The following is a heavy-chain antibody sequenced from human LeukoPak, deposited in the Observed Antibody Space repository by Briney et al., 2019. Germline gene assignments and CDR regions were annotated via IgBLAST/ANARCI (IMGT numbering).Heavy chain of an antibody. CDR3: AKDPAVSTYFDP. J-gene: IGHJ5*02. D-gene: IGHD5/OR15-5a*01. CDR2: ISGSGGST. V-gene: IGHV3-23*01. CDR1: GFTFSSYA. Sequence: GGSLRPSCAASGFTFSSYAMSWVRQAPGKGLEWVSAISGSGGSTYYADSVKGRFTISRDNSKNTLYLQMNSLRAEDTAVYYCAKDPAVSTYFDPWGQGTLVTVSS.